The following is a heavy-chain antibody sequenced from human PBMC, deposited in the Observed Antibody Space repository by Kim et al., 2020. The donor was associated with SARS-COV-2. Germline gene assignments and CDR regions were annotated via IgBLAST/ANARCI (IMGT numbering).Heavy chain of an antibody. V-gene: IGHV2-5*02. CDR3: AQYGSGTYRN. Sequence: SGPTLVKPTQPLTLTCTFSGLSLSPYGVGVGWIRQPPGKSLEWPALIFWDDDKRYSPSLRSRVTITKDTSKNQVVLTMTNIDPVDTATYYCAQYGSGTYRNWGQGTLVTVSS. J-gene: IGHJ4*02. CDR1: GLSLSPYGVG. D-gene: IGHD3-10*01. CDR2: IFWDDDK.